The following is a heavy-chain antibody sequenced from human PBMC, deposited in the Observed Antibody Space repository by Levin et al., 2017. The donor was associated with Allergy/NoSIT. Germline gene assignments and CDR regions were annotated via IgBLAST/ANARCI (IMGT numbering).Heavy chain of an antibody. V-gene: IGHV3-73*01. Sequence: GGSLRLSCAASGFTLSGSAIHWVRQASGKGLEWVGRIRNRAHNYATTYSESLRGRFIMSKDESQNTAFLQMNNLQIDDTGVYFCIDVAHNSYEGITAFETWGQGTMVTVSS. CDR2: IRNRAHNYAT. J-gene: IGHJ3*02. CDR3: IDVAHNSYEGITAFET. CDR1: GFTLSGSA. D-gene: IGHD2/OR15-2a*01.